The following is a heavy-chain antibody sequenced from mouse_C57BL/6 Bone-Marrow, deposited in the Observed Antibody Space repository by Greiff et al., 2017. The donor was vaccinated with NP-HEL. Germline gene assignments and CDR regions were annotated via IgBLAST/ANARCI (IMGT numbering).Heavy chain of an antibody. CDR3: ARYETYYYGSSYFDY. Sequence: EVQRVESGPELVKPGASVKMSCKASGYTFTDYNMHWVKQSHGKSLEWIGYINPNNGGTSYNQKFKGKATLTVNKSSSTAYMELRSLTSEDSAVYYCARYETYYYGSSYFDYWGQGTTLTVSS. V-gene: IGHV1-22*01. CDR2: INPNNGGT. CDR1: GYTFTDYN. D-gene: IGHD1-1*01. J-gene: IGHJ2*01.